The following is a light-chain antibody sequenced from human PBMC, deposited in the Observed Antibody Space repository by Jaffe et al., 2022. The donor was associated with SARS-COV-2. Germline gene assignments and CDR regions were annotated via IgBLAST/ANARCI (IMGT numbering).Light chain of an antibody. V-gene: IGLV1-40*01. CDR1: SSNIGAGYD. CDR2: GNS. Sequence: QSVLTQPPSVSGAPGQRVTISCTGSSSNIGAGYDVHWYQQLPGTAPKLLIYGNSNRPSGVPDRFSGSKSGTSASLAITGLQADDGADYYCQSYDSSLSGSVFGGGTKLTVL. CDR3: QSYDSSLSGSV. J-gene: IGLJ3*02.